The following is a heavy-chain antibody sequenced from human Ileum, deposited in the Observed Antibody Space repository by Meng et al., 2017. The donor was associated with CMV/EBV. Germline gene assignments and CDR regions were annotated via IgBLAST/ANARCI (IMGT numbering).Heavy chain of an antibody. CDR2: IYYTVST. Sequence: SEILSPTCTASGCSLSSDYWSWIRQPPGKGLEWIGYIYYTVSTKYNPPLKSRVTISVDTSKNQFSLRVTSVTAADAGVYYCARDGYSYGLGWFDPWGPRTPVTVSS. CDR1: GCSLSSDY. V-gene: IGHV4-59*01. J-gene: IGHJ5*02. D-gene: IGHD5-18*01. CDR3: ARDGYSYGLGWFDP.